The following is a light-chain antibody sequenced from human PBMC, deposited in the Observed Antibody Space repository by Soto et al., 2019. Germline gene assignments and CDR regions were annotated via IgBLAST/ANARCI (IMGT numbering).Light chain of an antibody. J-gene: IGKJ4*01. Sequence: EIVMTQSPATLSVSPGERATLSCRASQSVSSNLAWYQQKPGQAPRLLIYGASTRATGIPARFSGSGSGTELTLTISSLRSEDFGVYYCQQYNNWPPLTFGGGTKVEIK. V-gene: IGKV3-15*01. CDR3: QQYNNWPPLT. CDR2: GAS. CDR1: QSVSSN.